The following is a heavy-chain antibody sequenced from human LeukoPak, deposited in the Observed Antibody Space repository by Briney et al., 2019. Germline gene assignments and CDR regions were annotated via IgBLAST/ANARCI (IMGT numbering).Heavy chain of an antibody. J-gene: IGHJ6*04. CDR1: GFTFSSYS. Sequence: SGGSLRLSCAASGFTFSSYSMNWVRQAPGKGLEWVSSISSSSSYIYYADSVKGRFTISRDNAKNSLYLQMNSLRAEDTAVYCCARTNTYYYDSRSMDVWGKGTTVTVSS. CDR3: ARTNTYYYDSRSMDV. V-gene: IGHV3-21*01. CDR2: ISSSSSYI. D-gene: IGHD3-22*01.